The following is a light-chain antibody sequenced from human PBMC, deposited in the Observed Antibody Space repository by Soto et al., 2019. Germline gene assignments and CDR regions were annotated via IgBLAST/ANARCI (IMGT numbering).Light chain of an antibody. CDR3: QVYGNSPMYT. CDR2: AAS. V-gene: IGKV3-20*01. J-gene: IGKJ2*01. CDR1: QSVSNSS. Sequence: EIVLTQSPGTLSFSPGERATFSCRASQSVSNSSLAWYHQKPGQAPRLLLFAASRRATGIPDTFSGSGSGTDFTLTISRLEPEDFAVYYCQVYGNSPMYTFGQGTRLELK.